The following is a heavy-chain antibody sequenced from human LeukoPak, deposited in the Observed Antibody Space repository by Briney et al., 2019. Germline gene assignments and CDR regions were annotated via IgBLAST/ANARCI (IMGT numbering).Heavy chain of an antibody. CDR1: GFTFSSCS. V-gene: IGHV3-21*01. CDR3: ARGYHSSGWRDAFDI. D-gene: IGHD6-19*01. CDR2: ISSSSSYI. J-gene: IGHJ3*02. Sequence: GGSLRLSCAASGFTFSSCSMNWVRQAPGKGLEWVSSISSSSSYIYYADSVKGRFTISRDNAKNSLYLQMSSLRAEDTAVYYCARGYHSSGWRDAFDIWGQGTMVTVSS.